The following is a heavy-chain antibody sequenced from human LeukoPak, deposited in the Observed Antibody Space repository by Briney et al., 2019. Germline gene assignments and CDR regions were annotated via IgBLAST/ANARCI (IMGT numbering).Heavy chain of an antibody. CDR2: IRYDGSNK. CDR3: AKDTGRDFDY. D-gene: IGHD2-8*02. J-gene: IGHJ4*02. CDR1: GFTFSNYG. V-gene: IGHV3-30*02. Sequence: GGSLRLSCAASGFTFSNYGMHWVRQAPGKGLEWVSFIRYDGSNKYYADSVKGRFTISRDNSKNTLFLQMNSLRTEDTAVYYCAKDTGRDFDYWGQGTLVTVSS.